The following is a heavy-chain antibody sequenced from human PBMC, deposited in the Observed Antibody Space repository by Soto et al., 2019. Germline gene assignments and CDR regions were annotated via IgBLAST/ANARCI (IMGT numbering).Heavy chain of an antibody. Sequence: ASVKVSCKASGYTFTSYYMHWVRQAPGHGLEGMGIINPSGGRTSYAQKFQGRVTMTRDTSTSTVYMELSSLRSEDTAVYYCATGADYDSSARYFTDWGQGTLVTVPS. CDR3: ATGADYDSSARYFTD. V-gene: IGHV1-46*01. CDR1: GYTFTSYY. J-gene: IGHJ1*01. CDR2: INPSGGRT. D-gene: IGHD3-22*01.